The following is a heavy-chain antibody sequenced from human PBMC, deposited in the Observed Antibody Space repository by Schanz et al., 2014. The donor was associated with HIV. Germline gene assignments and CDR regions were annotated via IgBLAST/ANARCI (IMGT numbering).Heavy chain of an antibody. CDR2: IWYDGTTK. D-gene: IGHD3-22*01. J-gene: IGHJ6*02. CDR3: AKDRNHYDSRYRGKGNYYYYYGMDV. CDR1: GFRFSSYG. V-gene: IGHV3-33*06. Sequence: QMQLVESGGGVVQPGRSLRLSCVASGFRFSSYGMHWVRQAPGKGLEWVAVIWYDGTTKYYGDSVRGRITISRDNSKNTLYLQMKSLRPEDTAVYYCAKDRNHYDSRYRGKGNYYYYYGMDVWGQGTTVTVSS.